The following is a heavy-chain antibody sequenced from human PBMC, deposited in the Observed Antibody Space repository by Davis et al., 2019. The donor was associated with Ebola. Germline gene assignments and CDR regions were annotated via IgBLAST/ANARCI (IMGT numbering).Heavy chain of an antibody. Sequence: GESLKISCAASGFTFSSYEMNWVRQAPGKGLEWVSYISSSGSTIYYADSVKGRFTISRDNAKNSLYLQMNSLRAEDTAVYYCARASDTHLWLGDFDYWGQGTLVTVSS. V-gene: IGHV3-48*03. CDR3: ARASDTHLWLGDFDY. CDR2: ISSSGSTI. D-gene: IGHD3-10*01. J-gene: IGHJ4*02. CDR1: GFTFSSYE.